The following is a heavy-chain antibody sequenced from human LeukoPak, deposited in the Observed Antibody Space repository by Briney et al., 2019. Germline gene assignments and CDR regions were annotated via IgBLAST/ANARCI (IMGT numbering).Heavy chain of an antibody. V-gene: IGHV4-39*07. CDR1: GGSISSSSYY. CDR3: ARDKAIDDAFDI. Sequence: SETLSLTCTVSGGSISSSSYYWGWIRQPPGKGLEWIGSIYYSGSTYYNPSLKSRVTMSVDTSKNQFSLKLSSVTAADTAVYYCARDKAIDDAFDIWGQGTMVTVSS. J-gene: IGHJ3*02. CDR2: IYYSGST. D-gene: IGHD2-2*02.